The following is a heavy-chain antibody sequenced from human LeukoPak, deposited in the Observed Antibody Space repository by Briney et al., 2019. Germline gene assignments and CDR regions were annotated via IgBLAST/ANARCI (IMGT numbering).Heavy chain of an antibody. CDR2: IGTAGDT. V-gene: IGHV3-13*01. Sequence: GGSLRLSCAASGFTFSSYDMHWVRQATGKGLEWVSAIGTAGDTYYPGSVKGRFTISRENAKNSLYLQMNSLRAGDTAVYYCARDMVRGVIIRFDYWGQGTLVTVSS. CDR1: GFTFSSYD. D-gene: IGHD3-10*01. CDR3: ARDMVRGVIIRFDY. J-gene: IGHJ4*02.